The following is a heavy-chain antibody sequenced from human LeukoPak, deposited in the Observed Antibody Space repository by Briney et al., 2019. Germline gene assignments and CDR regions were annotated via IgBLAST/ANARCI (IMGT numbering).Heavy chain of an antibody. D-gene: IGHD5-12*01. CDR2: INHSGST. V-gene: IGHV4-34*01. Sequence: SETLSLTCAVYGGSFSGYYWSWIRQPPGKGLEWIGEINHSGSTNYNPSLKSRVTISVDTSKNQFSLKLSSVTAEDTAVYYCAKPKSGGFIHYYYYMDVWGKGTTVTISS. CDR3: AKPKSGGFIHYYYYMDV. CDR1: GGSFSGYY. J-gene: IGHJ6*03.